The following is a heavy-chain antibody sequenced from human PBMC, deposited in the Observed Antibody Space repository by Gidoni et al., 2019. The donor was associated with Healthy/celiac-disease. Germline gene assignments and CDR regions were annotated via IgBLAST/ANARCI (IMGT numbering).Heavy chain of an antibody. CDR2: IIPIFGTA. D-gene: IGHD1-26*01. CDR1: GGTFSSYA. J-gene: IGHJ6*02. CDR3: ARGPQPKRIVGATINSRYYYYGMDV. V-gene: IGHV1-69*01. Sequence: QVQLVQSGAEVKKPGSSVKVSCKASGGTFSSYAISWVRQAPGQGLEWMGGIIPIFGTANYAQKFHGRVTITADESTSTAYMELSSLRSEDTAVYYCARGPQPKRIVGATINSRYYYYGMDVWGQGTTVTVSS.